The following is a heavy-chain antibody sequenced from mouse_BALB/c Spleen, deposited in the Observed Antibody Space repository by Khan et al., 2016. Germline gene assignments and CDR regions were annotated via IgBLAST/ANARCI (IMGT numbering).Heavy chain of an antibody. D-gene: IGHD2-13*01. V-gene: IGHV2-9*02. J-gene: IGHJ3*01. CDR2: IWAGGST. Sequence: QVQLKESGPGLVAPSQSLSITCTVSGFSLTNSGVHWVRQPPRKGLDWLGVIWAGGSTTYNSALMSRLSITRDTTQNTVFLKINSLQTDDTSMYYCARCDQDFDAWFASWGQGTLVTVSA. CDR1: GFSLTNSG. CDR3: ARCDQDFDAWFAS.